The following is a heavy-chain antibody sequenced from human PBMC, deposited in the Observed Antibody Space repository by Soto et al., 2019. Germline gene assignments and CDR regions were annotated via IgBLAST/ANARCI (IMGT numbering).Heavy chain of an antibody. V-gene: IGHV3-23*01. CDR3: ARAIGADFFDY. CDR2: ISDNGANT. D-gene: IGHD5-12*01. Sequence: GGSLRLSCIASGFTFSNYAMSWVRQAPGKGLEWVSTISDNGANTFIGDSMKDHFDISRDNSKNTVFLHLSTVRAEATAIYYCARAIGADFFDYWGQGTPVTVSS. CDR1: GFTFSNYA. J-gene: IGHJ4*02.